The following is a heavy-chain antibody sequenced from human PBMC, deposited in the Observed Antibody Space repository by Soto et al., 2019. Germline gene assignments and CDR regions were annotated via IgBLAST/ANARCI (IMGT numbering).Heavy chain of an antibody. CDR2: INSGGST. Sequence: EVQLVESGGGLVQPGGSLRLSCAASGITVSSNYMSRVRQAPGKGLEWVSVINSGGSTYYAGSVKGRFTISRDNSQNTLYLQMNSLRAEDTAVYYCARDLRLGAYYYFAFDIWGQGRMVTVSS. J-gene: IGHJ3*02. V-gene: IGHV3-66*01. CDR3: ARDLRLGAYYYFAFDI. D-gene: IGHD3-22*01. CDR1: GITVSSNY.